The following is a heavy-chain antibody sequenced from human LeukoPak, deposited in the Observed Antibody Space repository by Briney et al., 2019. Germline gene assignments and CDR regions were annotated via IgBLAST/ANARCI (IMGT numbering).Heavy chain of an antibody. D-gene: IGHD2-21*02. CDR3: AKGRGLHCGVDCYSDC. J-gene: IGHJ4*02. CDR1: GFTFSGYA. V-gene: IGHV3-23*01. Sequence: PGGSLRLSCAVSGFTFSGYAMNWVRQAPGKGLEWVSTICDSGGSTYYADSVKGRLTISRDNSKNTLYLQMSSLRAEDTAVYFCAKGRGLHCGVDCYSDCWGQGTLVTVSS. CDR2: ICDSGGST.